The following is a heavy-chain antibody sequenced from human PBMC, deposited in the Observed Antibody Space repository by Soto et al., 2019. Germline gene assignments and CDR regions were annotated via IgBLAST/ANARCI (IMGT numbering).Heavy chain of an antibody. D-gene: IGHD1-1*01. V-gene: IGHV4-4*07. Sequence: SETLSLTCTVSGASISGFYWSWIRKSAGKGLEWIGRIYATGTTDYNPSLRSRVLMSVDTSKKQFSLKLRSVTAADTAVYYCVRDGTKTLRDWFDPWGQGISVTVSS. CDR2: IYATGTT. CDR1: GASISGFY. CDR3: VRDGTKTLRDWFDP. J-gene: IGHJ5*02.